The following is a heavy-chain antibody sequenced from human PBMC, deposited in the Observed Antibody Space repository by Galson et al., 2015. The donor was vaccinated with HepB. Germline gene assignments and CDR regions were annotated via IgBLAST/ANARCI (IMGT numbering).Heavy chain of an antibody. J-gene: IGHJ4*02. CDR1: GFTFSTYS. V-gene: IGHV3-23*01. CDR3: AKDRVPDGRWNVDY. D-gene: IGHD1-1*01. Sequence: SLRLSCAASGFTFSTYSMSWVRQAPGKGLEWVSSIYAAGTSTFYADSVKGRFAISRDNSKDTLYLQMNSPRVEDTALYYCAKDRVPDGRWNVDYWGQGTLVTVSS. CDR2: IYAAGTST.